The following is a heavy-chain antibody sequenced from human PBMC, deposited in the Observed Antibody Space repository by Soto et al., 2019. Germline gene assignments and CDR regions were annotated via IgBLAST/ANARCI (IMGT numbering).Heavy chain of an antibody. CDR1: GGSISSSSYY. D-gene: IGHD2-8*01. CDR3: ARTTVYATPSWGFDL. CDR2: IYYSGST. V-gene: IGHV4-39*01. J-gene: IGHJ2*01. Sequence: QLQLQESGPGLVKPSETLSLTCTVSGGSISSSSYYWGWIRQPPGKGLEWIGSIYYSGSTYYNPSLKSRVTISVDTSKDQFSLKLSSVTAADTAVYYCARTTVYATPSWGFDLWGRGTLVTVSS.